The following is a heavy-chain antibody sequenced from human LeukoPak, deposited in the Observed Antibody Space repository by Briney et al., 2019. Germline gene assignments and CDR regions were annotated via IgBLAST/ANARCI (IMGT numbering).Heavy chain of an antibody. V-gene: IGHV3-30*18. D-gene: IGHD3-22*01. J-gene: IGHJ4*02. CDR3: AKDPGYYDSSGYIFDY. CDR2: ISYDGTNK. CDR1: GFSFSTYA. Sequence: GGSLRLSCAASGFSFSTYAIHWVRQTPGKGLQWVAGISYDGTNKYYADSVKGRFTISRDNSKNTLYLQMNSLSAEDTAVYYCAKDPGYYDSSGYIFDYWGQGTLVTVSS.